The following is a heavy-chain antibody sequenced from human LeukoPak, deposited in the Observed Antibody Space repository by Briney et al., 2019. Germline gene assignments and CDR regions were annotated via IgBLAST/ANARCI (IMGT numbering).Heavy chain of an antibody. CDR2: IIPIFGTA. CDR3: ATIGIVGATRNWFDP. Sequence: SVKVSCKASGGTFSTFAISWVRQAPGQGLEWMGRIIPIFGTANYAQKFQGRVTITADESTSTAYMELSSLRSEDTAVYYCATIGIVGATRNWFDPWGQGTLVTVSS. V-gene: IGHV1-69*15. J-gene: IGHJ5*02. CDR1: GGTFSTFA. D-gene: IGHD1-26*01.